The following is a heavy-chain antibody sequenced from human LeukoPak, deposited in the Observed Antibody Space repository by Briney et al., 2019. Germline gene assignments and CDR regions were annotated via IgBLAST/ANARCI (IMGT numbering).Heavy chain of an antibody. CDR1: GYSFTSHW. CDR2: IDPRDSYT. CDR3: ATPNDYGDIYYFDY. V-gene: IGHV5-10-1*01. Sequence: GESLKISCKGSGYSFTSHWINWVRQMPGKGLEWMGKIDPRDSYTSYSPSFQGHVTLSADKSISTAYLQWSSLKASDTAMYYCATPNDYGDIYYFDYWGQGTLVTVSS. D-gene: IGHD4-17*01. J-gene: IGHJ4*02.